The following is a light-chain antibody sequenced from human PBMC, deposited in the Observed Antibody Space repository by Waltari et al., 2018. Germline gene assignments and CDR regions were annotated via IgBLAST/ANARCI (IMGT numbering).Light chain of an antibody. CDR2: DAS. J-gene: IGKJ5*01. CDR3: QQRDNWPLVT. V-gene: IGKV3-11*01. CDR1: QSVSSS. Sequence: EIVLKQSPATLSLSTGERATLSCRASQSVSSSLAWYQQKPGQAPRPLIYDASNRATGIPARFSGRGSGTDFTLTISSLEPEDFAVYYCQQRDNWPLVTFGQGTRLEIK.